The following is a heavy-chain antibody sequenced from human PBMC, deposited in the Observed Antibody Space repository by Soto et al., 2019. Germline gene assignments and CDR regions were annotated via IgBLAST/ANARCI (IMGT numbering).Heavy chain of an antibody. CDR2: FDPEDGET. CDR3: ATDSIFGVVSPDY. V-gene: IGHV1-24*01. Sequence: ASVKVSCKVSGYTLTELSMHWVRQAPGKGLEWMGGFDPEDGETTYAQKFQGRVTMTEDTSTDTAHMELSSLRSEDTAVYYCATDSIFGVVSPDYWGQGTLVTVSS. CDR1: GYTLTELS. J-gene: IGHJ4*02. D-gene: IGHD3-3*01.